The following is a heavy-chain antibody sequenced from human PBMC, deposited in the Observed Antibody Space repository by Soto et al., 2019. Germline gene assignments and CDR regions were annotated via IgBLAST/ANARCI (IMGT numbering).Heavy chain of an antibody. V-gene: IGHV4-39*01. CDR3: ARQDCSSTSCYSMDV. CDR1: GGSISSSSYY. CDR2: IYYSGST. Sequence: QLQLQESGPGLVKPSETLSLTCTVSGGSISSSSYYWGWIRQPPGKGLEWIGSIYYSGSTYYNPHLKSRVTLSVDTSKNQFSLKLSSVTAADTAVYYCARQDCSSTSCYSMDVWGKGTTVTVSS. D-gene: IGHD2-2*02. J-gene: IGHJ6*03.